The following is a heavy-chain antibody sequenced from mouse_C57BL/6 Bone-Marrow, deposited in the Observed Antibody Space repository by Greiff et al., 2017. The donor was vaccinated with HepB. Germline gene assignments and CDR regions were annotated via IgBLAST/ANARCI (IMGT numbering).Heavy chain of an antibody. D-gene: IGHD2-10*02. J-gene: IGHJ4*01. V-gene: IGHV2-9-1*01. CDR3: ARNSPYGNYVNYYAMGY. Sequence: VQLQESGPGLVAPSQSLSITCTVSGFSLTSYAISWVRQPPGKGLEWLGVIWTGGGTNYNSALKSRLSISKDKSKSKVFLKMNSLQTDDTARYYCARNSPYGNYVNYYAMGYWGQGTSVTVSS. CDR1: GFSLTSYA. CDR2: IWTGGGT.